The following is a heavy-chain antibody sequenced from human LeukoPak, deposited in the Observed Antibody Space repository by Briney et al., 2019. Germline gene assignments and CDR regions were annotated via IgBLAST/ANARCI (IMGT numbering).Heavy chain of an antibody. CDR2: INHSGST. V-gene: IGHV4-34*01. CDR1: GGSFSGYY. CDR3: ARGPSQLRNFDY. D-gene: IGHD4-17*01. J-gene: IGHJ4*02. Sequence: SETLSLTCAVYGGSFSGYYWSWIRQPPGKGLEWIGEINHSGSTNYNPSLKSRVTISVDTSKNQSSLKLSSVTAADTAVYYCARGPSQLRNFDYWGQGTLVTVSS.